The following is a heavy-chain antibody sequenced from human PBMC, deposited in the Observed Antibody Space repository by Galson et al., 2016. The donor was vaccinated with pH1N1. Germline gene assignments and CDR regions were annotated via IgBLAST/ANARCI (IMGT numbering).Heavy chain of an antibody. CDR3: AKDDPYGGDYPTSEYFQH. V-gene: IGHV3-23*01. CDR2: ISGSGSNT. D-gene: IGHD4-23*01. CDR1: GFTFSNYA. Sequence: SLRLSCAASGFTFSNYAMSWVRQAPGKGLEWVSVISGSGSNTYYADSVKGRFTISRDNSKNTLYLQMNSLRAEDTAVYYCAKDDPYGGDYPTSEYFQHWGQGTLVTVSS. J-gene: IGHJ1*01.